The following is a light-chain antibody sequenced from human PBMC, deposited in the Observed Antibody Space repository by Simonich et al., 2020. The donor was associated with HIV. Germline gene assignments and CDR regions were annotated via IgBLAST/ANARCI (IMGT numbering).Light chain of an antibody. Sequence: NFMLTQPHSVSESPGKTVTISCPRSSGSISSNYVQWHPQRPGSAPTPVIYEDNQRPSGVPDRFSGSIDSSSNSASLTISGLKTEDEADYYCQSYDSSNQGVFGGGTKLTVL. CDR3: QSYDSSNQGV. J-gene: IGLJ3*02. V-gene: IGLV6-57*03. CDR2: EDN. CDR1: SGSISSNY.